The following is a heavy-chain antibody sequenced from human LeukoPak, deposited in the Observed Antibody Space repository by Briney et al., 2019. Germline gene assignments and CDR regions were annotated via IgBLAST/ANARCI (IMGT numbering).Heavy chain of an antibody. J-gene: IGHJ4*02. Sequence: GGSLRLSCAASGFTFSSYAMSWVRQAPGKGLEWVSAIGGSGGSTYYADSVKGRFTISRDNSKNTLYLQMNSLRAEDTAVYYCAKQYYDFWSGYHETFDYWGQGTLVTVSS. D-gene: IGHD3-3*01. CDR1: GFTFSSYA. V-gene: IGHV3-23*01. CDR2: IGGSGGST. CDR3: AKQYYDFWSGYHETFDY.